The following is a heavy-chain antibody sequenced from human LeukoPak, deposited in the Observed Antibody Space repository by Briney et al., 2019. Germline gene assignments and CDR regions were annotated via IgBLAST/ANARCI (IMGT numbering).Heavy chain of an antibody. D-gene: IGHD6-13*01. CDR3: ACRIAY. J-gene: IGHJ4*02. CDR2: ISYDGSNK. V-gene: IGHV3-30*19. CDR1: GFTFSSYG. Sequence: GGSLRLSCAASGFTFSSYGMHWVRQAPGKGLEWVAVISYDGSNKYYADSVKGRFTISRDNSKNTLYLQMNSLRAEDTAVYYCACRIAYWGQGTLVTVSS.